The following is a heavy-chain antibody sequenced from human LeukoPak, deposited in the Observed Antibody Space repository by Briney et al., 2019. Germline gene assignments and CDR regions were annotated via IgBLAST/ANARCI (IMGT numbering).Heavy chain of an antibody. CDR2: INPNSGGT. J-gene: IGHJ3*02. V-gene: IGHV1-2*02. D-gene: IGHD1-26*01. CDR1: GYTFTGYY. Sequence: ASVKVSCKASGYTFTGYYMHWVRQAPGQGLEWMGWINPNSGGTNYAQKFQGRVIMTRDTSISTAYMELSRLRSDDTAVYYCARASGSYYGGAFDIWGQGTMVTVSS. CDR3: ARASGSYYGGAFDI.